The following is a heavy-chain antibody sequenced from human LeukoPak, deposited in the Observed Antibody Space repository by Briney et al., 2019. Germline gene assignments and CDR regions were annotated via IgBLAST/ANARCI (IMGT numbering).Heavy chain of an antibody. J-gene: IGHJ3*02. D-gene: IGHD2-21*02. CDR1: GFNFSPFG. Sequence: GGSLRLSCSASGFNFSPFGVHWIRQAPGKGLERVGFISHDGSKKFYIDSVKGRFTISRDNSMNTLYLHMSSLRAEDTALFYCATELTQSKPDAFDIWGQGTMVTVSS. V-gene: IGHV3-30*04. CDR2: ISHDGSKK. CDR3: ATELTQSKPDAFDI.